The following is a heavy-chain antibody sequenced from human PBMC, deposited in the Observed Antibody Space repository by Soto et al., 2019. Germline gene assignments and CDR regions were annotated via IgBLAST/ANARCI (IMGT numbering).Heavy chain of an antibody. Sequence: SETLSLTCTVSGGSVRRGNYYWSWIRQFPGKGLEWIGYISNSGRTHYNPSLMSRITVLVDTSKNQFFLELRSVTAADTALYYCARADYATGSYYPDYWGQGTLVTVSS. CDR2: ISNSGRT. D-gene: IGHD3-10*01. CDR1: GGSVRRGNYY. CDR3: ARADYATGSYYPDY. V-gene: IGHV4-31*03. J-gene: IGHJ4*02.